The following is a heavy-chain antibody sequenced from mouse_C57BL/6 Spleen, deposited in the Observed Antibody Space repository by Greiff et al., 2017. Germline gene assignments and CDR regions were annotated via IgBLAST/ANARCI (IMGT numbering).Heavy chain of an antibody. J-gene: IGHJ3*01. Sequence: EVQRVESGAELVRPGASVKLSCTASGFNIKDDYMHWVKQRPEQGLEWIGWIDPENGDTEYASKFQGKATITADTSSNTAYLQLSSLTSEDTAVYYCTKDYSNYAWFAYWGQGTLVTVSA. CDR1: GFNIKDDY. CDR2: IDPENGDT. CDR3: TKDYSNYAWFAY. D-gene: IGHD2-5*01. V-gene: IGHV14-4*01.